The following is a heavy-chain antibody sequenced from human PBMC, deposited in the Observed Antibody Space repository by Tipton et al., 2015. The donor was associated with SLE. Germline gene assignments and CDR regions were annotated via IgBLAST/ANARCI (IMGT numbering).Heavy chain of an antibody. CDR1: GYIFSDYY. CDR2: SNPNNGGT. V-gene: IGHV1-2*06. CDR3: AREIVFDGETGYSEGPFDY. Sequence: QLVQSGAEVKKSGASVKVSCKTSGYIFSDYYMHWVRQAPGQGLEWMGRSNPNNGGTDYAQKFQGRITMTRDASINTAYMELSRLRSDDTAVYYCAREIVFDGETGYSEGPFDYWGQGTLVTVSS. D-gene: IGHD3-9*01. J-gene: IGHJ4*02.